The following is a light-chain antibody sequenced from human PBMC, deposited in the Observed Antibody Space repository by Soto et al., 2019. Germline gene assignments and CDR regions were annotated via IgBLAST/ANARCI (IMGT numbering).Light chain of an antibody. CDR2: EVN. CDR1: SSDIGSYNY. Sequence: QSALTQPPSASGSPGQSVTISCTGTSSDIGSYNYVSWYQQHPDKAPKLMIYEVNKRPSGVPDRFSGSKSGNTASLTVSGLQAEDEADYDRPSYATHNNPVVLGGGTTLTDL. V-gene: IGLV2-8*01. CDR3: PSYATHNNPVV. J-gene: IGLJ2*01.